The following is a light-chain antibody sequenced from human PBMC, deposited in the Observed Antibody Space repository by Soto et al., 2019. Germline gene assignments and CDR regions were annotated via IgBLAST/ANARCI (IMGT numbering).Light chain of an antibody. CDR1: SSDVGRYDY. J-gene: IGLJ1*01. V-gene: IGLV2-14*01. CDR2: EVS. Sequence: QSVLTQPASVSGSPGQSIAISCTGTSSDVGRYDYVSWYQHHPGKAPKLIIHEVSNRPSGVSDRFSGSKSGNTASLTISGLQADDEADYYCSSHTPYNTRVFGTGTKVTVL. CDR3: SSHTPYNTRV.